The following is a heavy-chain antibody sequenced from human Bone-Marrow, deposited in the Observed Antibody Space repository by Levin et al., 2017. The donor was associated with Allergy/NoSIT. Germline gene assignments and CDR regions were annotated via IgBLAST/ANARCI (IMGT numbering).Heavy chain of an antibody. V-gene: IGHV4-39*01. CDR1: GGSISSSYY. CDR3: ARHLYYDSLTNWFDP. Sequence: SETLSLTCTVSGGSISSSYYWGWIRQPPGKGLEWIGSIYYSENTYYNPSLKSRVTISVDTSKNQFSLKLSSVTAADTAVYYCARHLYYDSLTNWFDPWGQGTLVTVSS. J-gene: IGHJ5*02. CDR2: IYYSENT. D-gene: IGHD3-22*01.